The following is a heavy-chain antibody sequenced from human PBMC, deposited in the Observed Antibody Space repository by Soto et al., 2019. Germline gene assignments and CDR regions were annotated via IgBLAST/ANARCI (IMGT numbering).Heavy chain of an antibody. CDR3: ARDCLTGDPREAFDY. D-gene: IGHD7-27*01. CDR1: GFTFGAYS. Sequence: PGGSLRLSCAASGFTFGAYSLSWVRQAPGKGLEWVSSIDPSTTYIHYADSVEGRFIISRDNAKSSLYLQIISLRVEDTAVYYCARDCLTGDPREAFDYWGQGTLVTVSS. CDR2: IDPSTTYI. J-gene: IGHJ4*02. V-gene: IGHV3-21*01.